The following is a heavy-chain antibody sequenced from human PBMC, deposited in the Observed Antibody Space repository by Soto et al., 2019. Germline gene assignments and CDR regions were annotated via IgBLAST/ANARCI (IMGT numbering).Heavy chain of an antibody. CDR2: IKQDGSEK. CDR1: GFTFSSYW. J-gene: IGHJ4*02. CDR3: ARIPRYYYDSSGYNKYYFDY. Sequence: LRLSCAASGFTFSSYWMSWVRQAPGKGLEWVANIKQDGSEKYYVDSVKGRFTISRDNAKNSLYLQMNSLRAEDTAVYYCARIPRYYYDSSGYNKYYFDYWGQGTLVTVSS. D-gene: IGHD3-22*01. V-gene: IGHV3-7*01.